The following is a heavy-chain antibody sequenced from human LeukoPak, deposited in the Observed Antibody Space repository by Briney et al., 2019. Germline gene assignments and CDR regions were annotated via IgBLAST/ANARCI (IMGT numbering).Heavy chain of an antibody. CDR3: AREGDQWLLNAFDI. Sequence: PGGSLRLSCAASGFTFSSYSMNWVRQAPGKGLEWVSSISSSSSYIYYADSVKGRFTISRDNAKNSLYLQMNSLRAEDTAVYYCAREGDQWLLNAFDIWGQGTMVTVSS. J-gene: IGHJ3*02. CDR1: GFTFSSYS. D-gene: IGHD3-22*01. CDR2: ISSSSSYI. V-gene: IGHV3-21*01.